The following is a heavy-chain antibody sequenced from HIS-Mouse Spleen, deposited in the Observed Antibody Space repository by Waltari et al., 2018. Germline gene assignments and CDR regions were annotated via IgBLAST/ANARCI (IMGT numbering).Heavy chain of an antibody. Sequence: EVQLVQSGSEVKKPGESLKISCKGSGYSFTSYWIGWVRQMPGKGLEWMGIIDPGDPDTKNTPSFQGQVTISADKSISTAYLQWSSLKASDTAMYYCARLDEGSSGGFDYWGQGTLVTVSS. CDR2: IDPGDPDT. V-gene: IGHV5-51*01. CDR1: GYSFTSYW. CDR3: ARLDEGSSGGFDY. D-gene: IGHD6-6*01. J-gene: IGHJ4*02.